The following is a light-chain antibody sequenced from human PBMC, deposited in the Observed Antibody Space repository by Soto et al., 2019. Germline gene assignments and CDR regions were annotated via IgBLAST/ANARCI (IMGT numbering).Light chain of an antibody. CDR1: QSIHTS. CDR3: QQRNVWPPIT. V-gene: IGKV3-11*01. CDR2: DST. Sequence: VLTQSPATLSLSPGERATLSCRASQSIHTSFAWYQQKSGKPPRLVIYDSTLSANGVPDRFGGSRSGTEFTLTINSLEPEDFAVYYCQQRNVWPPITFGQGTRLEIK. J-gene: IGKJ5*01.